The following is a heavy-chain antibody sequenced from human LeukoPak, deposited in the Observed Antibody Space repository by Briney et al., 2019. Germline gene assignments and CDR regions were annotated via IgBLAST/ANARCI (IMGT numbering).Heavy chain of an antibody. CDR1: GYTFTSHG. V-gene: IGHV1-18*01. Sequence: ASVKVSCKASGYTFTSHGINWVRQAPGQGLEWMGWISVYNGHTNYAPKIQGRVTMTIDTSTRTAYMELRSLRSDDTAVYYCAREGDYYDSSRNLGFWGQGTLVTVSS. D-gene: IGHD3-22*01. CDR3: AREGDYYDSSRNLGF. CDR2: ISVYNGHT. J-gene: IGHJ4*02.